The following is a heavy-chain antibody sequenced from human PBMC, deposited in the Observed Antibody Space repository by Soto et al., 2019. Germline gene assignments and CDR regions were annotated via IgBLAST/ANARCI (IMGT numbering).Heavy chain of an antibody. D-gene: IGHD3-9*01. J-gene: IGHJ4*02. V-gene: IGHV1-18*01. CDR1: GHTFASYG. Sequence: ASVTVSCKASGHTFASYGISWVRQAPGQGLEWMGWISAYNGNTNYAQKLQGRVTMTTDTSTSTAYMELRSLRSDDTAVYYCARDNSAGWDYDILTVYYPVNYFDYWGQGTLVTVSS. CDR3: ARDNSAGWDYDILTVYYPVNYFDY. CDR2: ISAYNGNT.